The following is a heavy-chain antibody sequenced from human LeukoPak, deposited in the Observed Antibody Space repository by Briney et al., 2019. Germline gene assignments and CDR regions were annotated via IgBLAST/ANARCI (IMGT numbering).Heavy chain of an antibody. Sequence: GNSLKISCKGSGYNFTSYWIVWVGPMPGKGLDWMGLIYPGDSDTRYNPSFQGQVTISADKSISTAYLQWSSMKASDTAMYYCARRWAKGYPFDHWGQGTMVTVSS. CDR2: IYPGDSDT. D-gene: IGHD6-13*01. CDR3: ARRWAKGYPFDH. CDR1: GYNFTSYW. V-gene: IGHV5-51*01. J-gene: IGHJ4*02.